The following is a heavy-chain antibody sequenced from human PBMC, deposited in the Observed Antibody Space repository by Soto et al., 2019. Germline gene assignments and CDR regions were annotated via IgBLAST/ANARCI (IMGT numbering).Heavy chain of an antibody. V-gene: IGHV4-4*07. CDR2: IYISENT. J-gene: IGHJ4*02. CDR1: GGSISSDY. CDR3: ARGVGRSSWTSFDS. D-gene: IGHD6-13*01. Sequence: SETLSLTCTVSGGSISSDYWSWIREPAGKGLEWIGRIYISENTHYNPSLRSRVSMSLDTSKNQLSLNLSSVTAADTAVYYCARGVGRSSWTSFDSWGQGTLVTVSS.